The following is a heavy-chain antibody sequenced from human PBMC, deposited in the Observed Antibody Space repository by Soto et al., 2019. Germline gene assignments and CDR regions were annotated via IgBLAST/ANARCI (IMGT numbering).Heavy chain of an antibody. D-gene: IGHD3-3*01. CDR1: GGSIRTYY. Sequence: QGQLQESGPGLVKPSETLSLTCSASGGSIRTYYCNRIRQPAGKGLEWIGRIDSSGSPNYSPSLKSRATMSVDTSKNQFSLKLTSVTAADTAVYYCARGGHDFWSGPFDYWGQGTLATVSS. V-gene: IGHV4-4*07. CDR2: IDSSGSP. J-gene: IGHJ4*02. CDR3: ARGGHDFWSGPFDY.